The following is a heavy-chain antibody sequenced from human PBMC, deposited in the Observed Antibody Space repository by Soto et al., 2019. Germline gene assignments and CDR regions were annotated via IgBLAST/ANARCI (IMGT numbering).Heavy chain of an antibody. Sequence: GGSLRLSCAASGFTFSSYSMNWVRQAPGKGLEWVSSISSSSSYIYYADSVKGRFTISRDNAKNSLYLQMNGLRAEDTAVYYCARDIALDFDYWGQGTLVTVSS. D-gene: IGHD6-13*01. V-gene: IGHV3-21*01. CDR2: ISSSSSYI. J-gene: IGHJ4*02. CDR1: GFTFSSYS. CDR3: ARDIALDFDY.